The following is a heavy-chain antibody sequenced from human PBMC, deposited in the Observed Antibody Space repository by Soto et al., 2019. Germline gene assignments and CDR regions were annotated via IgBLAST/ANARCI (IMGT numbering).Heavy chain of an antibody. Sequence: SETLSLTCAVSGGSISSGGYSWSWIRQPPGKGLEWIGYIYHSGRTYFNPSFKSRVSISLDGSKSQFSLQLSSVTAADTAVYYCARNSGRTLRDFFFDFWGQGTLVTVSS. CDR1: GGSISSGGYS. V-gene: IGHV4-30-2*01. CDR2: IYHSGRT. D-gene: IGHD1-1*01. J-gene: IGHJ5*01. CDR3: ARNSGRTLRDFFFDF.